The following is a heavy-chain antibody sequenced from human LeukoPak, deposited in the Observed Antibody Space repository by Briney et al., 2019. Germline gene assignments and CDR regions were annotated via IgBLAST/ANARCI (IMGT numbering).Heavy chain of an antibody. CDR2: IYHSGST. CDR1: GGSISSSSYY. D-gene: IGHD3-10*01. V-gene: IGHV4-39*07. J-gene: IGHJ4*02. Sequence: SETLSLTCTVSGGSISSSSYYWGWIRQPPGKGLEWIGYIYHSGSTYYNPSLKSRVTISVDRSKNQFSLKLSSVTAADTAVYYCARGGSSGYYFDYWGQGTLVTVSS. CDR3: ARGGSSGYYFDY.